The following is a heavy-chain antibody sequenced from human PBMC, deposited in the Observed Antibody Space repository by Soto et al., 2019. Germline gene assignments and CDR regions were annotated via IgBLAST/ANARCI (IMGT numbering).Heavy chain of an antibody. CDR3: AKFKGFNWNYVFDY. J-gene: IGHJ4*02. D-gene: IGHD1-7*01. V-gene: IGHV3-23*01. CDR2: IGGSSGTT. Sequence: GGSLRLSCEVSGLTLSNFAMSWVRQAPGKGLEWASAIGGSSGTTFYADSVKGRFTISKDYAKNMLYLQMNSLRAEDTAVYYCAKFKGFNWNYVFDYWGQGVPVTVSS. CDR1: GLTLSNFA.